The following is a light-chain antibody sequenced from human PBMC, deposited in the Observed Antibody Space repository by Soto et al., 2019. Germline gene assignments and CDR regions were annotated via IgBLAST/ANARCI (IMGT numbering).Light chain of an antibody. CDR3: QQSYSNSIT. V-gene: IGKV1-39*01. J-gene: IGKJ5*01. CDR2: AAS. Sequence: DIQMTQSPSSLSASIGDRITITCRASQSISSHLYWFQQKPGQAPKVLIYAASSLQSGVPSRFSGSGSGTDFTLTISSLQPEDFATYYCQQSYSNSITFGQGTRLEIK. CDR1: QSISSH.